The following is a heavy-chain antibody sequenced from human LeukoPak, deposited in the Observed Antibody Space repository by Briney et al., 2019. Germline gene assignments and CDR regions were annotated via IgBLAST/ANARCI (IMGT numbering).Heavy chain of an antibody. D-gene: IGHD3-22*01. CDR3: ARDLVGGWDDSSGYYYGYFYY. CDR1: GFTFAIYA. CDR2: ISYDGNNK. J-gene: IGHJ4*02. V-gene: IGHV3-30-3*01. Sequence: PGRSLRLSCAASGFTFAIYAMHWVRHAPGKGLEWAAVISYDGNNKYYADSVKGRFTISRDNSKNTLYLQMNSLRAEDTAVYYCARDLVGGWDDSSGYYYGYFYYWGQGTLVTVSS.